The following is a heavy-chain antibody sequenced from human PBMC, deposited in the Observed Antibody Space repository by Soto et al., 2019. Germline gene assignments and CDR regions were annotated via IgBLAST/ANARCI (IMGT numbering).Heavy chain of an antibody. J-gene: IGHJ1*01. CDR1: GFTFSSYA. D-gene: IGHD2-8*01. CDR3: AQTDGAMTLVLPHQH. CDR2: ISGSGGRK. V-gene: IGHV3-23*01. Sequence: EVQLLESGGGLVQPGGSLRLSCAASGFTFSSYAMSWVRQAPGKGLAWVSAISGSGGRKYYEDSVKGRFTSYRDNSKNTQYLQMNSLRGEYTALDYCAQTDGAMTLVLPHQHWGKGTLVTVSS.